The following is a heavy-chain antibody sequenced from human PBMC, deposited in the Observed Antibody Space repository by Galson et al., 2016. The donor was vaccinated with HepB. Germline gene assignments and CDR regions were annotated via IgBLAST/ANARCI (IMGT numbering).Heavy chain of an antibody. Sequence: QSGAEVIEPGESLKISCKGSGYTFSNFWIGWVRQMPGKGLEWMGIIYPGDSDTTYSPSFEGRVTISAAIYTSPAYLAWSSLKASDTAIYFCASHGFRPRGCSPDFWGQGTLVTVSS. CDR2: IYPGDSDT. D-gene: IGHD6-19*01. V-gene: IGHV5-51*01. CDR3: ASHGFRPRGCSPDF. CDR1: GYTFSNFW. J-gene: IGHJ4*02.